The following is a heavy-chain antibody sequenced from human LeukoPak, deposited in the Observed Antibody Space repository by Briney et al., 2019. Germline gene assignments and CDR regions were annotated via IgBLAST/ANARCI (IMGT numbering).Heavy chain of an antibody. CDR1: GGSISSYY. CDR2: IYYSGST. D-gene: IGHD3-16*01. V-gene: IGHV4-59*01. J-gene: IGHJ4*02. CDR3: ARAAWGGTYFDY. Sequence: SETLSLTCTVSGGSISSYYWSWIRQPPGKGLEWIGYIYYSGSTNYNPSLKSRVTISVDTSKNQLSLKLSSVTAAGTAVYYCARAAWGGTYFDYWGQGTLVTVSS.